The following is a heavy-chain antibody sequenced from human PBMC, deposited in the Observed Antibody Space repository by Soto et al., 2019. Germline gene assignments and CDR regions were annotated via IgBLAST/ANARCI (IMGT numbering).Heavy chain of an antibody. V-gene: IGHV4-39*01. D-gene: IGHD3-10*01. J-gene: IGHJ6*02. CDR1: GCSISSSSYY. CDR2: IYYSAST. CDR3: ARRSIYYGSGSLYGMDV. Sequence: SETLSLSCTVSGCSISSSSYYWGWILQPPGQGLEWIGSIYYSASTYYNPSLKSRVTISVDTSKNQFSLKLSSVTAADTAVYYCARRSIYYGSGSLYGMDVWGQGTTGNVSS.